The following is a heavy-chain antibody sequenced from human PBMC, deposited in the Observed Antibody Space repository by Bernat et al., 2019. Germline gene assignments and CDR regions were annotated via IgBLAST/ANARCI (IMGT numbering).Heavy chain of an antibody. D-gene: IGHD3-3*01. CDR2: IKSKTDGGTT. CDR1: GFTFSNAW. Sequence: EVQLVESGGGLVKPGGSLRLSCAASGFTFSNAWMSWVRQAPWKGLEWVGRIKSKTDGGTTDYAAPVKGRFTISRDDSKNTLYLQMNSLKTEDTAVYYCTTYYYDFWSGYSHDAFDIWGQGTMVTVSS. J-gene: IGHJ3*02. CDR3: TTYYYDFWSGYSHDAFDI. V-gene: IGHV3-15*01.